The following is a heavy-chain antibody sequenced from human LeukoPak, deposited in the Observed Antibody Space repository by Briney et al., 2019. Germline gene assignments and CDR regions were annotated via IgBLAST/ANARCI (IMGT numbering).Heavy chain of an antibody. J-gene: IGHJ4*02. Sequence: PSETLSLTCTVSGGSINSYYWSWIRQPPGKGLEWIGYIYYSGSTNYNPSLKSRVTISVDTSKNQFSLKLSSVTAADTAVYYCARDKPPYYDSSTYYFDYWGQVTLVTVSS. CDR1: GGSINSYY. V-gene: IGHV4-59*01. CDR3: ARDKPPYYDSSTYYFDY. CDR2: IYYSGST. D-gene: IGHD3-22*01.